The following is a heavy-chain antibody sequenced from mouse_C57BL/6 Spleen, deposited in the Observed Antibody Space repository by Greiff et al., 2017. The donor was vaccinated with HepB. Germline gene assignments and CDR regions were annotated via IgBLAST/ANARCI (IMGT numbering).Heavy chain of an antibody. CDR2: IYPGSGST. D-gene: IGHD2-5*01. V-gene: IGHV1-55*01. J-gene: IGHJ2*01. Sequence: VQLQQPGAELVKPGASVKMSCKASGYTFTSYWITWVKQRPGQGLEWIGDIYPGSGSTNYNEKFKSKATLTVDTSSSTAYMQLSSLTSEDSAVYYCARGDSNYFYYFDYWGQGTTLTVSS. CDR1: GYTFTSYW. CDR3: ARGDSNYFYYFDY.